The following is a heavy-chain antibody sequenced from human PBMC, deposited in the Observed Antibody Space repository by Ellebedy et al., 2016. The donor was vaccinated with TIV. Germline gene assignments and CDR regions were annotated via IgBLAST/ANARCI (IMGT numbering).Heavy chain of an antibody. D-gene: IGHD3-16*01. CDR2: IWSDGNNK. CDR1: GFTFSSYN. Sequence: GESLKISCAASGFTFSSYNMHWVRQAPGKGLEWVAVIWSDGNNKYYADSVKGRFTISRDNAKNSLYLQMNSLRDEDTAVYYCARGLGGLYYYGMDVWGQGTTVTVSS. J-gene: IGHJ6*02. V-gene: IGHV3-33*08. CDR3: ARGLGGLYYYGMDV.